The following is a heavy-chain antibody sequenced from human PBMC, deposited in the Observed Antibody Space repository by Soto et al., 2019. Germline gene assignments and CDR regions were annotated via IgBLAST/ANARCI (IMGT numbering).Heavy chain of an antibody. D-gene: IGHD2-2*01. CDR3: ARGRRSPIVVVPAAMRWVSSYFDY. J-gene: IGHJ4*02. Sequence: SETLSLTCTVSGGSISSYYWSWIRQPPGKGLEWIGYIYYSGSTNYNPSLKSRVTISVDTSKNQFSLKLSSVTAADTAVYYCARGRRSPIVVVPAAMRWVSSYFDYWGQGTLVTISS. CDR2: IYYSGST. CDR1: GGSISSYY. V-gene: IGHV4-59*08.